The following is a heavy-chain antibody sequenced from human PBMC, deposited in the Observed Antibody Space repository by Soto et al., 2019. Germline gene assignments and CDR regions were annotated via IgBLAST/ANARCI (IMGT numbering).Heavy chain of an antibody. CDR2: IRSKAYGGTT. CDR3: TRYCISTSCYVDSPRHPHWYDS. J-gene: IGHJ5*01. D-gene: IGHD2-2*01. V-gene: IGHV3-49*03. CDR1: GFTFGDYA. Sequence: GGSLRLSCTASGFTFGDYAMSWFRQAPGKGLEWVGFIRSKAYGGTTEYAASVKGRFTISRDDSKSIAYLQMNSLKTEDTAVYYCTRYCISTSCYVDSPRHPHWYDSWGQGTLVTVSS.